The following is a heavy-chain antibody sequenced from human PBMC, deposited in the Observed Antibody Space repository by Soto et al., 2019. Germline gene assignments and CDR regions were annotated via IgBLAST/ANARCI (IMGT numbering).Heavy chain of an antibody. Sequence: SETLSLTCAVYGGSFSGYYWSWIRQPPGKGLEWIGEINHSGSTNYNPSLKSRVTISVDTSKNQFSLKLSSVTAADTAVYYCARCDIVVVPAASLYYYYGMDVWGQGTAVTVSS. V-gene: IGHV4-34*01. CDR1: GGSFSGYY. CDR2: INHSGST. D-gene: IGHD2-2*01. CDR3: ARCDIVVVPAASLYYYYGMDV. J-gene: IGHJ6*02.